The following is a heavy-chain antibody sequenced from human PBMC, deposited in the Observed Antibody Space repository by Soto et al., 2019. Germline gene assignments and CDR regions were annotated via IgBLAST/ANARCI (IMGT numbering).Heavy chain of an antibody. CDR1: GGTFSSYA. Sequence: SVKVSCKASGGTFSSYAISWVRQAHGQGLEWMGGIIPIFGTANYAQKFQGRVTITADESTSTAYMELSSLRSEDTAVYYCARGHCSGGSCYGVDYWGQGTLVTVSS. J-gene: IGHJ4*02. CDR2: IIPIFGTA. D-gene: IGHD2-15*01. V-gene: IGHV1-69*13. CDR3: ARGHCSGGSCYGVDY.